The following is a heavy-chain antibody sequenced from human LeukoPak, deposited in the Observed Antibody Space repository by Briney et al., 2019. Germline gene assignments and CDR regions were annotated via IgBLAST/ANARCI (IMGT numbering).Heavy chain of an antibody. Sequence: ETPSLTSTVSGGSISSSIYYWGCVSQPPGKWLGCNWSIYYGVSTSYKPSLKSRATTSVNTPKNQFFLKLSSGTAADTAVYYCATRGDSAYYYDSSGYSPFDYWGQGTLVTVSS. CDR2: IYYGVST. CDR3: ATRGDSAYYYDSSGYSPFDY. J-gene: IGHJ4*02. CDR1: GGSISSSIYY. V-gene: IGHV4-39*05. D-gene: IGHD3-22*01.